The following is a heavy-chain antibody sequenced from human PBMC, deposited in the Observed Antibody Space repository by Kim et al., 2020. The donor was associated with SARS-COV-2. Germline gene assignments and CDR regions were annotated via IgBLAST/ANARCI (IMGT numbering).Heavy chain of an antibody. CDR1: GGSFSGYY. CDR3: ARRYQLLWVYYMDV. CDR2: INHSGST. Sequence: SETLSLTCAVYGGSFSGYYWSWIRQPPGKGLEWIGEINHSGSTNYNPSLKSRVTISVDTSKNQFSLKLSSVTAADTAVYYCARRYQLLWVYYMDVWGKGTTVTVSS. J-gene: IGHJ6*03. D-gene: IGHD2-2*01. V-gene: IGHV4-34*01.